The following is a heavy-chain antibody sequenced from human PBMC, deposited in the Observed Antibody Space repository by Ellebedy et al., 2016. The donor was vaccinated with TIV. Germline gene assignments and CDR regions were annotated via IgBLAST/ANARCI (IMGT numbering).Heavy chain of an antibody. Sequence: AASVKVSCKASGGTFSSYAISWVRQAPGQGLEWMGGIIPIFGTANYAQKFQGRVTITADESTSTAYMELNSLRSEDTAVYYCARGESFSVVVPAAMAEGYYGMDVWGQGTTVTVSS. CDR1: GGTFSSYA. CDR2: IIPIFGTA. J-gene: IGHJ6*02. CDR3: ARGESFSVVVPAAMAEGYYGMDV. V-gene: IGHV1-69*13. D-gene: IGHD2-2*01.